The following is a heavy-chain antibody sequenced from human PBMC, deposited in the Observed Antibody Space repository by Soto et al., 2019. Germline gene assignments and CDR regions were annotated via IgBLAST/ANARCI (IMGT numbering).Heavy chain of an antibody. V-gene: IGHV3-23*01. CDR3: AKDRLPWDTMVRGVIPNWFDH. D-gene: IGHD3-10*01. J-gene: IGHJ5*02. CDR2: ISGSGGST. Sequence: GGSLRLSCAASGFTFSSYAMSWVRQAPGKGLEWVSAISGSGGSTYYADSVKGRFTISRDNSKNTLYLQMNSLRAEDTAVYYCAKDRLPWDTMVRGVIPNWFDHWGQGTLVTVSS. CDR1: GFTFSSYA.